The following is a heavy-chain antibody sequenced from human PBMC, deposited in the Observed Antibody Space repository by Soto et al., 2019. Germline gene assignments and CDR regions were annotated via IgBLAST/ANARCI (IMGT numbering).Heavy chain of an antibody. V-gene: IGHV4-31*03. J-gene: IGHJ6*02. Sequence: KPSETLSLTCTVSGGSISSGGYYWSWIRQHPGKGLEWIGYIYYSGSTYYNPSLKSRVTISVDTSKNQFSLKLSSVTAADTAVYYCARALGSSNYWYYGMDVWGQGTTVTVSS. CDR3: ARALGSSNYWYYGMDV. CDR1: GGSISSGGYY. CDR2: IYYSGST. D-gene: IGHD6-19*01.